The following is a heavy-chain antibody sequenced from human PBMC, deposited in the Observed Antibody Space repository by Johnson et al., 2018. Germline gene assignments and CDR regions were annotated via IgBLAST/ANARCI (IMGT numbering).Heavy chain of an antibody. CDR1: GFTFSSHG. J-gene: IGHJ3*02. Sequence: QVQLVESGGAVVQPGRSLRLSCEASGFTFSSHGMHWVRQAQGKGLEGVAVIWYDGSNKYYADSVKGRCTISRENSKKTLYLQMDSLRVEDTTVYYWARDQGGGYSSSSGAFDIWGQGTMVTVSS. CDR3: ARDQGGGYSSSSGAFDI. V-gene: IGHV3-33*01. CDR2: IWYDGSNK. D-gene: IGHD6-6*01.